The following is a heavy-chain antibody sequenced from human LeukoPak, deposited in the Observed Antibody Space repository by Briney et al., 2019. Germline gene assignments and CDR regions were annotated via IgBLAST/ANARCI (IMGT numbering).Heavy chain of an antibody. CDR3: ARCYYDSSGYYYDAFDI. D-gene: IGHD3-22*01. Sequence: SETLSLTCTVSGYSISSGYYWAWIRQPPGKGLEWMGSIYHSGSTYYNPSLKSRVTISVDTSKNQFSLKLSSVTAADTAVYYCARCYYDSSGYYYDAFDIWGQGTMVTVSS. V-gene: IGHV4-38-2*02. CDR2: IYHSGST. J-gene: IGHJ3*02. CDR1: GYSISSGYY.